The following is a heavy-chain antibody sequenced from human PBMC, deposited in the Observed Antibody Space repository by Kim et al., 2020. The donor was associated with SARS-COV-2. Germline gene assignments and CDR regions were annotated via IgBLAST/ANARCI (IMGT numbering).Heavy chain of an antibody. CDR1: GGSFSGYY. D-gene: IGHD3-10*01. J-gene: IGHJ4*02. V-gene: IGHV4-34*01. CDR2: INHSGST. CDR3: ASSPWRITMVRGGKYFDY. Sequence: SETLSLTCAVYGGSFSGYYWSWIRQPPGKGREWIGEINHSGSTNYNPSLKSRVTISVDTSKNQFSLKLNSVTAADTAVYYCASSPWRITMVRGGKYFDYWGQGTLVTVSS.